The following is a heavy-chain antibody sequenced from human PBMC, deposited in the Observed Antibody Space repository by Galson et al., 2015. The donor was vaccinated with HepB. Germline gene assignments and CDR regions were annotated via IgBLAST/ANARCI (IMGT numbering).Heavy chain of an antibody. J-gene: IGHJ3*02. CDR2: IYYSGST. CDR1: GGSVSSGSYY. CDR3: ASILEYARTEGAFEI. D-gene: IGHD2-8*01. Sequence: ETLSLPCPVSGGSVSSGSYYWRWIRQPPGQGLAWIGYIYYSGSTNYNPSLKSRVTISVDTSKNQFSLKLSSVTAADTAVYYCASILEYARTEGAFEIWGQGTMVTVSS. V-gene: IGHV4-61*01.